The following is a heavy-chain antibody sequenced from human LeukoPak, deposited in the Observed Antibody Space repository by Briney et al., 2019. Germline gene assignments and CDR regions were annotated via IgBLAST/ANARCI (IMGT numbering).Heavy chain of an antibody. Sequence: SVKVSCKASGGTFSSYAISWVRQAPGQGLEWMGGIIPIFGTANYAQKFQGRVTITADESTSTAYMELSSLRSEDTAVYYCARDTVYCSGGSCYSRWFDPWGQGTLVTVSS. J-gene: IGHJ5*02. CDR2: IIPIFGTA. CDR3: ARDTVYCSGGSCYSRWFDP. D-gene: IGHD2-15*01. V-gene: IGHV1-69*13. CDR1: GGTFSSYA.